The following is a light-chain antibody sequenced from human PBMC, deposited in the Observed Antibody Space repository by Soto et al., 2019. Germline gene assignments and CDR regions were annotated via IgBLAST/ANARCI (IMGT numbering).Light chain of an antibody. CDR1: RSNIGSNT. Sequence: QSVLSQPPSASGTPGQRVTISCSGSRSNIGSNTVNWYQQLPGTAPKLLIYSNNQRPSGVPDRFSGSKSGTSASLAVRGLQSEDEADYYCAAWDDSLNGHVVLGGGTKLTVL. V-gene: IGLV1-44*01. CDR3: AAWDDSLNGHVV. J-gene: IGLJ2*01. CDR2: SNN.